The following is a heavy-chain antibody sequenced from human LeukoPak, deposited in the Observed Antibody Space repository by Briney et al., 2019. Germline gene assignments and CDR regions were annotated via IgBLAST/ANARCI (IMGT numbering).Heavy chain of an antibody. Sequence: GGSLRLSCAASGFTFSSYGMHWVRQAPGKGLEWVAFIRYDGSNKYYADSVKGRFTISRDNSKNTLYLHVNSLRSEDTAVYYCARRGYDILTGYGTYYYYMDVWGKGTTVTVSS. CDR2: IRYDGSNK. D-gene: IGHD3-9*01. CDR3: ARRGYDILTGYGTYYYYMDV. CDR1: GFTFSSYG. V-gene: IGHV3-30*02. J-gene: IGHJ6*03.